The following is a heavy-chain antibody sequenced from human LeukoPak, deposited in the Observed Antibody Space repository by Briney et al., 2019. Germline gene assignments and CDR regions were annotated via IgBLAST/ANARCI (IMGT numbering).Heavy chain of an antibody. CDR3: ARTQIGYCSGTSCTLYYFDY. D-gene: IGHD2-2*01. J-gene: IGHJ4*02. V-gene: IGHV3-20*01. Sequence: GGSLRLSCATSGFTFDDYALSWVRQDPGKGLEWVSSITRNGGSTAYAESVKGRFTISRDNARNSLYLQMNSLRAEDTALCHCARTQIGYCSGTSCTLYYFDYWGQGTLVTVSS. CDR2: ITRNGGST. CDR1: GFTFDDYA.